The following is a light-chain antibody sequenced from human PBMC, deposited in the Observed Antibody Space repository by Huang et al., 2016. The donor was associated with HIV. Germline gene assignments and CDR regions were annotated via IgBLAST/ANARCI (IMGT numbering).Light chain of an antibody. Sequence: EIVLTQSPVTLSLSPGDRATLSCRASQSVSTYLAWYQQKPGQAPRLLIYDTSNRATGIPARFGGSGSGTDFTLTISSLEPEDFAVYFCQQRGNWPYTFGQGTKVEIK. CDR1: QSVSTY. CDR2: DTS. V-gene: IGKV3-11*01. J-gene: IGKJ2*01. CDR3: QQRGNWPYT.